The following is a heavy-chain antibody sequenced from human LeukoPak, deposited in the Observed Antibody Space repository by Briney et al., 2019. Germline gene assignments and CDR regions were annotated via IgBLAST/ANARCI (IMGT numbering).Heavy chain of an antibody. J-gene: IGHJ3*02. CDR2: IWYDGSNK. D-gene: IGHD3-10*01. CDR1: GFTFSSYN. Sequence: PRRSLRLSCAASGFTFSSYNMHWVRQAPGKGLEWVAVIWYDGSNKYYADSVKGRFTISRDNSKNTLYLQMNSLRAEDTAVYYCARLWQNAFDIWGQGTMVTVSS. V-gene: IGHV3-33*01. CDR3: ARLWQNAFDI.